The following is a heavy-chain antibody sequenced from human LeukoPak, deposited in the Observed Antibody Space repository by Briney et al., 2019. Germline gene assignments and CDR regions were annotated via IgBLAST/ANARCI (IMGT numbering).Heavy chain of an antibody. CDR1: GYTFTNYY. V-gene: IGHV1-2*06. J-gene: IGHJ4*02. CDR3: ASLYDIVGTTVDY. CDR2: IDPNTGGT. Sequence: ASVKVSCKTSGYTFTNYYIHWVRQAPGQGLEWMGRIDPNTGGTKSAKDFQGRVTMTRDTSISTAYMALSGLRSDDTAVYYCASLYDIVGTTVDYWGQGTLVTVSS. D-gene: IGHD1-26*01.